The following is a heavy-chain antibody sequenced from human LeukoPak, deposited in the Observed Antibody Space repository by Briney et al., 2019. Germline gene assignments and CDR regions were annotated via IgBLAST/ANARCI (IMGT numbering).Heavy chain of an antibody. Sequence: GGSLRLSCAASGFTFSSYSMNWVRQAPGKGLEWVAVISYDGSNKYYADSVKGRFTISRDNSKNTLYLQMNSLRAEDTAVYYCARDFQSVAGLDYWGQGTLVTVSS. D-gene: IGHD6-19*01. CDR1: GFTFSSYS. J-gene: IGHJ4*02. CDR2: ISYDGSNK. CDR3: ARDFQSVAGLDY. V-gene: IGHV3-30*03.